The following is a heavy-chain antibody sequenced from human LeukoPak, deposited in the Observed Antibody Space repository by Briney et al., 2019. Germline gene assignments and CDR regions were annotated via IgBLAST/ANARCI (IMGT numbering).Heavy chain of an antibody. CDR2: INHSGST. Sequence: SETLSLTCTVSGGSISSSSYYWGWIRQPPGKGLEWIGEINHSGSTNYNPSLKSRVTISVDTSKNQFSLKLSSVTAADTAVYYCARRLLGGRRYNWFDPWGQGTLVTVSS. CDR3: ARRLLGGRRYNWFDP. J-gene: IGHJ5*02. V-gene: IGHV4-39*07. D-gene: IGHD2-15*01. CDR1: GGSISSSSYY.